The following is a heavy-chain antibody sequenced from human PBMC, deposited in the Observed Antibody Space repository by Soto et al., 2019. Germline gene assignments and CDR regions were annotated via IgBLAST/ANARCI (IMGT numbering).Heavy chain of an antibody. J-gene: IGHJ5*02. CDR2: IYYSGST. CDR3: ASDSRQLTQGWFDP. V-gene: IGHV4-31*03. Sequence: QVQLQESGPGLVKPSQTLSLTCTVSGGSISSGGYYWSWIRQHPGKGLEWIGYIYYSGSTYYNPSLTSRFTISLATYKNQFSLKLSSVTAADTAVYYCASDSRQLTQGWFDPWGQGTLVTVSS. CDR1: GGSISSGGYY. D-gene: IGHD6-13*01.